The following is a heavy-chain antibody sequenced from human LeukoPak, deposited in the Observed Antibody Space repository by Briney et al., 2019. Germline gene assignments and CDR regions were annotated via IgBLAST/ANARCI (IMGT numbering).Heavy chain of an antibody. Sequence: SQTLSLTCTVSGGSISSGSNYWGWIRQQPGKGLEWIGYIHNTGRTDYNPSLKSRVIISVDTSKNRFSLRLSSVTAADTALYYCARKNDYGDSYYMDVWGKGTTVTVSS. V-gene: IGHV4-31*03. CDR3: ARKNDYGDSYYMDV. D-gene: IGHD4-17*01. CDR1: GGSISSGSNY. CDR2: IHNTGRT. J-gene: IGHJ6*03.